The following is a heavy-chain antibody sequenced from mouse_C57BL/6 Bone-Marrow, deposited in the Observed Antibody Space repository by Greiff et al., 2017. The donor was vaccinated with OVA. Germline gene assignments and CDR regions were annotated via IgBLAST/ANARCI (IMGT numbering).Heavy chain of an antibody. J-gene: IGHJ2*01. CDR3: AREDGSTPFDY. CDR2: IHPNSGST. V-gene: IGHV1-64*01. D-gene: IGHD1-1*01. Sequence: QVQLKQPGAELVKPGASVKLSCKASGYTFTSYWMHWVKQRPGQGLEWIGMIHPNSGSTNYNEKFKSKATLTVDKSSSTAYMQLSSLTSEDSAVYYCAREDGSTPFDYWGQGTTLTVSS. CDR1: GYTFTSYW.